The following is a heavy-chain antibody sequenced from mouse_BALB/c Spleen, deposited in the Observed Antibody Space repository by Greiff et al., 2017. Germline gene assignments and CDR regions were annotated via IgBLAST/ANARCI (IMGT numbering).Heavy chain of an antibody. D-gene: IGHD2-4*01. CDR1: GFSLTSYG. V-gene: IGHV2-4-1*01. J-gene: IGHJ4*01. Sequence: VMVVESGPGLVQPSQSLSITCTVSGFSLTSYGVHWVRQAPGKGLEWLGVLWCGGSTDYNSALKSRLSISKYNSKIQVFLRMNSLQTDDTARYSCARGLYYDYDDAMDDGGEGTSVTVSS. CDR3: ARGLYYDYDDAMDD. CDR2: LWCGGST.